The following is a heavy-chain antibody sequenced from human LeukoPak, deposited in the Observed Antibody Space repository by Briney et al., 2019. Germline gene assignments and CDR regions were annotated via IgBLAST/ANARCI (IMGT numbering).Heavy chain of an antibody. CDR3: ARGSSWVFDY. J-gene: IGHJ4*02. CDR1: GGSISSGGYS. Sequence: PSQTLSLTCAVSGGSISSGGYSWSWIRQPPGTGLEWIGYIYHSGSTYYNPSLKSRVTISVDRSKNQFSLKLSSVTAADTAVYYCARGSSWVFDYWGQGTLVTVSS. V-gene: IGHV4-30-2*01. D-gene: IGHD6-13*01. CDR2: IYHSGST.